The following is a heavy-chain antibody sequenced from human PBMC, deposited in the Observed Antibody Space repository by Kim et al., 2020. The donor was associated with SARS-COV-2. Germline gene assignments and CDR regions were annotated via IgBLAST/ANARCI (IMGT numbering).Heavy chain of an antibody. CDR2: ITWNSGSI. CDR1: GFTFDDYA. D-gene: IGHD3-22*01. J-gene: IGHJ3*02. Sequence: GGSLRLSCAASGFTFDDYAMHWVRQAPGKGLEWVSSITWNSGSIYYADSVKGRFTISRDNAKNSLYLQMNSLRAEDTALYYCAKDMRALIVVVIRDEGAFVIWGQGTMVIVSS. CDR3: AKDMRALIVVVIRDEGAFVI. V-gene: IGHV3-9*01.